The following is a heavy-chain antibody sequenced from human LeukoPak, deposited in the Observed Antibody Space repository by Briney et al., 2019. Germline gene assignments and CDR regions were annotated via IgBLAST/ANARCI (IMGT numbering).Heavy chain of an antibody. V-gene: IGHV4-31*03. CDR2: IYYSGST. Sequence: SETLSLTCSVSGGSISSGVYYWSWIRQHPGKGLEWIGYIYYSGSTYYNPSLKSRVTISVDTSKNQFSLKLSSVTAADTAVYYCARCAAVSFNWFDPWGQGTLVTVSS. J-gene: IGHJ5*02. CDR3: ARCAAVSFNWFDP. CDR1: GGSISSGVYY. D-gene: IGHD6-25*01.